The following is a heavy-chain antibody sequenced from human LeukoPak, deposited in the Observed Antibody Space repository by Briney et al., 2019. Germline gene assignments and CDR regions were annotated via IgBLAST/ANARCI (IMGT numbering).Heavy chain of an antibody. CDR3: ARVRIVVPARASVGMDV. Sequence: GASVKVSCKASGYTFTGYHMHWVRQAPGQGLEWMGRINPNSGNTGYAQKFQGRVTMTRNTSISTAYMELSSLRSEDTAVYYCARVRIVVPARASVGMDVWGQGTTVTVSS. CDR1: GYTFTGYH. D-gene: IGHD2-2*01. J-gene: IGHJ6*02. CDR2: INPNSGNT. V-gene: IGHV1-8*02.